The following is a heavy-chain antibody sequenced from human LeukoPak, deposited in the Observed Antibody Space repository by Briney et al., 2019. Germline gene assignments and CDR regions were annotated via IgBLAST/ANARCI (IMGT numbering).Heavy chain of an antibody. J-gene: IGHJ4*02. D-gene: IGHD5-12*01. CDR2: IKKDGSET. Sequence: GGSLRLSCAASGFTFSTSWMSWVRQAPGKGLEWVANIKKDGSETYYVDSVKGRFTISRDNAKNSLYLQMNSLRAEDTAMYYCARGRYSGTTYYFDYWGQGTLVTVSS. V-gene: IGHV3-7*03. CDR3: ARGRYSGTTYYFDY. CDR1: GFTFSTSW.